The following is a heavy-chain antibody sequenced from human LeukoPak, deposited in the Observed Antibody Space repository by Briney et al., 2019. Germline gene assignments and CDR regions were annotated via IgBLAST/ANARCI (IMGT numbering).Heavy chain of an antibody. V-gene: IGHV4-59*01. CDR2: IYYSGST. J-gene: IGHJ4*02. CDR1: GGSISSYY. CDR3: AREHSSGYYGFDY. Sequence: PSETLSLTCTVSGGSISSYYWSWIRQPPGKGLEWIGYIYYSGSTNYNPSLKSRVTISVDTSKNQFSLKLSSVTAADTAVYYCAREHSSGYYGFDYWGQGTLVTVSS. D-gene: IGHD3-22*01.